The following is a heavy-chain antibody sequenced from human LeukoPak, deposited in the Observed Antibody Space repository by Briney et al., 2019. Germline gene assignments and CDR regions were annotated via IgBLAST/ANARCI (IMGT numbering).Heavy chain of an antibody. CDR2: IYYSGST. J-gene: IGHJ5*02. CDR3: ARYDEGGRWFDP. CDR1: GGSISSYY. V-gene: IGHV4-59*01. D-gene: IGHD3-3*01. Sequence: SETLSLTCTVSGGSISSYYWSWIRQPPGKGLEWIGYIYYSGSTNYSPSLKSRVTISVDTSKNQFSLKLSSVTAADTAVYYCARYDEGGRWFDPWGQGTLVTVSS.